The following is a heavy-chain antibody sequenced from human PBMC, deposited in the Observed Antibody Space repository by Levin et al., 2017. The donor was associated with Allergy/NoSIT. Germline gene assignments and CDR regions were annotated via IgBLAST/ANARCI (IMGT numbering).Heavy chain of an antibody. D-gene: IGHD2-8*01. V-gene: IGHV3-7*01. CDR3: ASLSYLSVES. CDR2: VKEDGGEK. Sequence: GGSLRLSCAASGFTFRNYWMSWVRQAPGKGLEWVANVKEDGGEKYYVDSVKGRFTISRDNAKNSVYLQMNSLRAEDTALYYWASLSYLSVESWGQGTLVSVSS. CDR1: GFTFRNYW. J-gene: IGHJ4*02.